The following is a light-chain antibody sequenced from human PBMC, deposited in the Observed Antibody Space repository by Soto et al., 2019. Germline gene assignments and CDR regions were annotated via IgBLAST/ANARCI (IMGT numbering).Light chain of an antibody. CDR2: DAS. Sequence: EFVLTQSPGTLSLSPCERATLSGSASQTVRNNYLAWYQQKPGQAPRLLIYDASSRATGIPDRFSGGGSGTDFTLTISRLEPEDFAVYYCQQFSSYPLTFGGGTKVDIK. CDR1: QTVRNNY. J-gene: IGKJ4*01. V-gene: IGKV3-20*01. CDR3: QQFSSYPLT.